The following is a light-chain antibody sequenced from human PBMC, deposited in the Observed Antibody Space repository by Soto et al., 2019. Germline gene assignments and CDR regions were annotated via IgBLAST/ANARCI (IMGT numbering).Light chain of an antibody. Sequence: IQMTQSPSTLSASVGDRVTISCRASQTISSWLAWYQQTPGKAPKLLIHDASKVESGVPPRFIGSGSGTEFTLTISGLQPEDFATYYCQQYSTNSMYTFGQGTKLE. V-gene: IGKV1-5*01. CDR2: DAS. J-gene: IGKJ2*01. CDR1: QTISSW. CDR3: QQYSTNSMYT.